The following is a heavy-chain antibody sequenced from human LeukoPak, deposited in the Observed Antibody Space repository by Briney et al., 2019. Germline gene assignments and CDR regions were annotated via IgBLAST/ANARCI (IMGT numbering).Heavy chain of an antibody. CDR2: TNPNSGGT. V-gene: IGHV1-2*02. CDR1: GYTFTGYY. J-gene: IGHJ5*02. CDR3: ARFRYCSDTSCYGSSWFDP. D-gene: IGHD2-2*01. Sequence: GASVKVSCKASGYTFTGYYMHWVRQAPGQGLEWMGWTNPNSGGTKCSQKFQGRVTMTRDTSISTAYMELGSLRSDDTAVYYCARFRYCSDTSCYGSSWFDPWGQGTLVTVSS.